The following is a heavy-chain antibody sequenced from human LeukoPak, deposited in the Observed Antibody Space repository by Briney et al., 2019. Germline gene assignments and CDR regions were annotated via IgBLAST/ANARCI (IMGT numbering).Heavy chain of an antibody. V-gene: IGHV1-18*01. CDR1: GYTFTTYG. J-gene: IGHJ4*02. Sequence: ASVMVSCKASGYTFTTYGITWVRQAPGQGLEWMGWISAYNGNTNYAQKFQGRVTMTIDTSTSTAYMELRSLKSDDTAVYYCARVWGYYYDSSGYSDFDYWGQGTLVTVSS. D-gene: IGHD3-22*01. CDR2: ISAYNGNT. CDR3: ARVWGYYYDSSGYSDFDY.